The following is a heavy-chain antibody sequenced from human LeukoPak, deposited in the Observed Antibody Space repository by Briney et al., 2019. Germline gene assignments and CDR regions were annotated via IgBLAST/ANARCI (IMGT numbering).Heavy chain of an antibody. CDR2: ISYDGSYK. V-gene: IGHV3-30*04. J-gene: IGHJ4*02. CDR3: AKDRVVNYYGSGSCDY. Sequence: KAGGSLRLSCAASGFTFSNYAIHWVRQAPGKGLEWVAVISYDGSYKDYADSVKGRFTISRDNSKNTLYLQMNSLRAEDTAVYYCAKDRVVNYYGSGSCDYWGQGTLVTVSS. CDR1: GFTFSNYA. D-gene: IGHD3-10*01.